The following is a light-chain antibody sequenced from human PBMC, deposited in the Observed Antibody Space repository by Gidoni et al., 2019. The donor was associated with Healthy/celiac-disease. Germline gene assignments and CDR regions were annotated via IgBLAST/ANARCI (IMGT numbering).Light chain of an antibody. CDR1: SSDGGGYNY. J-gene: IGLJ1*01. CDR3: CSYAGSHYV. V-gene: IGLV2-11*01. CDR2: DVS. Sequence: QSALTPPRSVSGSPGQSVTISCTGTSSDGGGYNYVSWYQQHPGKAPKLMIYDVSKRPSGVPDRFSGSKSGNTASLTISGLQAEDEADYYCCSYAGSHYVFGTGTKATVL.